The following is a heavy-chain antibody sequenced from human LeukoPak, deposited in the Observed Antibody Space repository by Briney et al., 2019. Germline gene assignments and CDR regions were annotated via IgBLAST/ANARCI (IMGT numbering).Heavy chain of an antibody. Sequence: GGSLRLSCAASGFTFSIYCMHWVRQAPGKGPMWVSRICPDGPVTNYADSVKARFSISRDNARNTVYLQMNSLRAEDTAIYYCVRDFRSADYWGQGTLVTVSS. CDR2: ICPDGPVT. CDR3: VRDFRSADY. CDR1: GFTFSIYC. J-gene: IGHJ4*02. V-gene: IGHV3-74*01.